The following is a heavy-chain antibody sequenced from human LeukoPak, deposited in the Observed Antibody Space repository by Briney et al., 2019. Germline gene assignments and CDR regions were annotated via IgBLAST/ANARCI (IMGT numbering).Heavy chain of an antibody. CDR1: GFTFSGAW. CDR2: INDDGTST. J-gene: IGHJ1*01. D-gene: IGHD3-10*01. Sequence: GGSLRPSCAASGFTFSGAWMHWVRQAPGKGLVWVSRINDDGTSTRYADSVKGRFTISRDNAKDTLYLQMNSLRAEDTAVYYCARVYGPGMDEYFHLWGQGTLVTVSS. CDR3: ARVYGPGMDEYFHL. V-gene: IGHV3-74*01.